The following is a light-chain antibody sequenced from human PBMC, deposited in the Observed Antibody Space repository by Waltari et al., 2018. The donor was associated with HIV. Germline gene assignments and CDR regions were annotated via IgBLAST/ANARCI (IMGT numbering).Light chain of an antibody. CDR2: DVS. Sequence: QSALTQPASVSGSPGQSITISCTGTNSDVGGYNYVSWYQQYPGKAPKLMSYDVSNRPSGVSNRFSASKSGNTASLTISGLQAEDEADYYCSSYTSSSTVVFGGGTKLTVL. V-gene: IGLV2-14*01. J-gene: IGLJ2*01. CDR1: NSDVGGYNY. CDR3: SSYTSSSTVV.